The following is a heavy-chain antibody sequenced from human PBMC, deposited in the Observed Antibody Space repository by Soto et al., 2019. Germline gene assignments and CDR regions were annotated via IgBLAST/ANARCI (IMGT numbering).Heavy chain of an antibody. Sequence: PGGSLRLSCAASGFSFTSYFMAWVRQAPGKGLELISGISQKSDSIYYKESVKGRFTISRDNSKNTLFLQMNTLRVEDTAIYYCASYVLGTYNYFHYWGQGTPVTVSS. CDR2: ISQKSDSI. J-gene: IGHJ4*02. V-gene: IGHV3-23*01. CDR1: GFSFTSYF. CDR3: ASYVLGTYNYFHY. D-gene: IGHD3-16*01.